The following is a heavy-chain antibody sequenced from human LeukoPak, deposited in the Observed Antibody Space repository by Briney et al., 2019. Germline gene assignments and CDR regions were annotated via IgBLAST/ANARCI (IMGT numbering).Heavy chain of an antibody. Sequence: PGRSLRLSCAASGFTFSSYAMHWVRQAPGKGLEWVAVISYDGSNKYYADSVKGRFTISRDNSKNTLYLQMNSLRAEDTAVYYCARVTSYFSYYDSSPDAFDIWGQGTMVTVSS. CDR3: ARVTSYFSYYDSSPDAFDI. J-gene: IGHJ3*02. CDR1: GFTFSSYA. V-gene: IGHV3-30-3*01. D-gene: IGHD3-22*01. CDR2: ISYDGSNK.